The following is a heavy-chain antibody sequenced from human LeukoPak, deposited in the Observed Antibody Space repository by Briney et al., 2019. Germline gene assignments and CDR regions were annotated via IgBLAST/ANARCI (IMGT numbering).Heavy chain of an antibody. V-gene: IGHV3-30*02. CDR1: GFTFSSCG. CDR3: AKDRGWYSSSISYFDH. Sequence: PGGSLRLSCVASGFTFSSCGMHWVRQAPGKGLEWVAFIRYDGSKTYDADSVKGRFTISRDNSKNTVYLQMNSLRAEDTAVYYCAKDRGWYSSSISYFDHWGQGSLVTVSS. CDR2: IRYDGSKT. J-gene: IGHJ4*02. D-gene: IGHD6-19*01.